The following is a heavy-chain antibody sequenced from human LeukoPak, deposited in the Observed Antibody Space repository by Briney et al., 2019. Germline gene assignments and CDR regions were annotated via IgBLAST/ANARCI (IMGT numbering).Heavy chain of an antibody. D-gene: IGHD3-3*01. V-gene: IGHV1-24*01. J-gene: IGHJ4*02. CDR3: ATAKVLRFLEWYFDY. CDR2: FDPEDGET. Sequence: ASVKVSCKASGYTFTGYYMHWVRQAPGKGLEWMGGFDPEDGETIYAQKFQGRVTMTEDTSTDTAYMELSSLRSEDTAVYYCATAKVLRFLEWYFDYWGQGTLVTVSS. CDR1: GYTFTGYY.